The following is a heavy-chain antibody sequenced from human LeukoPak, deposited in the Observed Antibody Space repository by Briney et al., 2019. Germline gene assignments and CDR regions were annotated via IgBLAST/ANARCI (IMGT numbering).Heavy chain of an antibody. D-gene: IGHD1-26*01. Sequence: GGSLRLSCAASGFTFSSYSMNWVRQAPGKGLGWVSSISSSSSYIYYADSVKGRFTISRDNAKNSLYLQMNSLRAEDTAVYYCARDRSYSNGMDVWGQGTTVTVSS. CDR3: ARDRSYSNGMDV. CDR1: GFTFSSYS. V-gene: IGHV3-21*01. J-gene: IGHJ6*02. CDR2: ISSSSSYI.